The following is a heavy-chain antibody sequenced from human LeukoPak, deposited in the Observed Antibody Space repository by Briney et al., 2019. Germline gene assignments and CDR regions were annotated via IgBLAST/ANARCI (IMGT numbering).Heavy chain of an antibody. V-gene: IGHV3-7*03. CDR1: GLIFSSYW. D-gene: IGHD1-26*01. Sequence: PGGSLRLSCAASGLIFSSYWMSWVRQAPGKGLEWVANIKPDGTEKYYVDSVKGRVTISRDDAKNSLFLEVNSLRAEDTAVYYCARYKIVGATYFDYWGQGTLVTVSS. CDR3: ARYKIVGATYFDY. CDR2: IKPDGTEK. J-gene: IGHJ4*02.